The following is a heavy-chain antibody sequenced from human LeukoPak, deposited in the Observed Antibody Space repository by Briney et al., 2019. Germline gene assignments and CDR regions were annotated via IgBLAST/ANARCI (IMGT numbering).Heavy chain of an antibody. Sequence: ASVKVSCKASGYTFTGYYMHWVRQAPGQGLEWMGWINPNSGGTNYAQKSQGRVTMTRDTSISTAYMELSRLRSDDTAVYYCARGEYCSGGSCYSPPNWFDPWGQGTLVTVSS. CDR2: INPNSGGT. V-gene: IGHV1-2*02. CDR3: ARGEYCSGGSCYSPPNWFDP. D-gene: IGHD2-15*01. CDR1: GYTFTGYY. J-gene: IGHJ5*02.